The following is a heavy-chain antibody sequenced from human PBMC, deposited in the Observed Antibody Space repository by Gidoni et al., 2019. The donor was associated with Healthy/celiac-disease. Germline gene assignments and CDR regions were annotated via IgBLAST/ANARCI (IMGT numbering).Heavy chain of an antibody. CDR3: ARLTTTVTTFYFDY. CDR1: GGSISSYY. D-gene: IGHD4-17*01. V-gene: IGHV4-59*01. Sequence: QVQLQESGPGLVKPSETLSPTCTVSGGSISSYYWSWIRQPPGKGLEWIGFIYYSGSTNYNPSLKSRVTISVDTSKNQFSLKLSSVTAADTAVYYCARLTTTVTTFYFDYWGQGTLVTVSS. J-gene: IGHJ4*02. CDR2: IYYSGST.